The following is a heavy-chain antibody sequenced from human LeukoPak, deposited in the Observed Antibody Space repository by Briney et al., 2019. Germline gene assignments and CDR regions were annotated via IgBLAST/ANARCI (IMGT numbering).Heavy chain of an antibody. CDR2: IIPIFGTA. J-gene: IGHJ5*02. V-gene: IGHV1-69*05. Sequence: ASVKVSCKASGGTFSSYAISWVRQAPGQGLEWMGRIIPIFGTANYAQKFQGRVTITTDESTSTAYIELSSLRSEDTAVYYCARGDYDFWSGLMFDPWGQGTLVTVSS. CDR1: GGTFSSYA. D-gene: IGHD3-3*01. CDR3: ARGDYDFWSGLMFDP.